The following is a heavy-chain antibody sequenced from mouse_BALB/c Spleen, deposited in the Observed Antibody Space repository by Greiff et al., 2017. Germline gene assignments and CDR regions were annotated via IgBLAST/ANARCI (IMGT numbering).Heavy chain of an antibody. V-gene: IGHV14-4*02. CDR1: GFNIKDYY. J-gene: IGHJ3*01. D-gene: IGHD1-1*01. CDR3: ARGGYYGIPFAY. Sequence: EVQLQQSGAELVRSGASVKLSCTASGFNIKDYYMHWVKQRPEQGLEWIGWIDPENGDTEYAPKFQGKATMTADTSSNTAYLQLSSLTSEDTAVYYCARGGYYGIPFAYWGQGTLVTVSA. CDR2: IDPENGDT.